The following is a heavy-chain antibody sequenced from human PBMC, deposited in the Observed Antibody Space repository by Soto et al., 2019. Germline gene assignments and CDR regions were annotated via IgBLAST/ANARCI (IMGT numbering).Heavy chain of an antibody. Sequence: QVQLQESGPGLVKPSETLSLTCTVSGVSFSSYYWSWIRQPPGKGLEWIGYISNSGSTNYNPSLKSRVTISVGTSWNQLSLKLSSVTGADTAIYYCARGRSGSFDYWGQGTLVTVSS. D-gene: IGHD1-26*01. CDR2: ISNSGST. V-gene: IGHV4-59*12. CDR1: GVSFSSYY. CDR3: ARGRSGSFDY. J-gene: IGHJ4*02.